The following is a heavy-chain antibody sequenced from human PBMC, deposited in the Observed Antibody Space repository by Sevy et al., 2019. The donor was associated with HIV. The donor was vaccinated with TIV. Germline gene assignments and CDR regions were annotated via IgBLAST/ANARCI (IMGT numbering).Heavy chain of an antibody. Sequence: ASVKVSCKASGYTFSGYDINWVRQATGQGLEWMGWMNPDSGRIGYAPKFQGRVTMTTNTSIDTAYMELRRLRSEDSAVYYCARADLDSSTFFYYYGMDVWGQGTTVTVSS. CDR1: GYTFSGYD. CDR2: MNPDSGRI. D-gene: IGHD6-13*01. J-gene: IGHJ6*02. CDR3: ARADLDSSTFFYYYGMDV. V-gene: IGHV1-8*02.